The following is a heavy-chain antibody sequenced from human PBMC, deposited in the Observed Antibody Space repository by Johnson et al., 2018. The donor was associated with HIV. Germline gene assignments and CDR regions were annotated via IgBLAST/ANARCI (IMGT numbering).Heavy chain of an antibody. CDR1: GFTFDDYG. D-gene: IGHD3-22*01. V-gene: IGHV3-20*04. CDR3: ATECQYYYDTDGCTYDAFDI. CDR2: INWNGGST. Sequence: VQLVESGGGVVRPGGSLRLSCAASGFTFDDYGMSWGRQAPGKGLEWVVGINWNGGSTGYEDAVKGRCTTPGDNAKNTLYLQMNSRSAEDTAFYYCATECQYYYDTDGCTYDAFDIWGQGTMVTVSS. J-gene: IGHJ3*02.